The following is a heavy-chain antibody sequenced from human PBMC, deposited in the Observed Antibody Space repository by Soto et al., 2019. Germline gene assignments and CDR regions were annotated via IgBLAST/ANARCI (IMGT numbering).Heavy chain of an antibody. Sequence: PGGSLRLSCAASGFTFSSYAMSWVRQAPGKGLEWVSAISGSGGSTYYADSVKGRFTISRDNSKNTLYLQMNSLRAEDTAVYYCAKLGSGYYDSSGYYFESSFDYWGQGTLVTVSS. J-gene: IGHJ4*02. CDR3: AKLGSGYYDSSGYYFESSFDY. V-gene: IGHV3-23*01. CDR1: GFTFSSYA. D-gene: IGHD3-22*01. CDR2: ISGSGGST.